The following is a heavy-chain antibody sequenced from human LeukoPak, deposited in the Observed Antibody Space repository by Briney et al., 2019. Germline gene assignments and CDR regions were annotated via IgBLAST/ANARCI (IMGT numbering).Heavy chain of an antibody. D-gene: IGHD6-13*01. V-gene: IGHV4-34*01. CDR1: GGSFSGYY. CDR3: ARVARYSSSLDY. J-gene: IGHJ4*02. Sequence: SETLSLTCAVYGGSFSGYYWSWIRQPPGKGLEWIGEINHSGSTNYNPSLKSRVTISVDTSKNQFSLKLSSVTAADTAVYYCARVARYSSSLDYWGQGTLVTVSS. CDR2: INHSGST.